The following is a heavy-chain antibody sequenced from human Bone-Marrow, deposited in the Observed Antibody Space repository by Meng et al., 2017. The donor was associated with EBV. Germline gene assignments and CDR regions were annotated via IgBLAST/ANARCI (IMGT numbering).Heavy chain of an antibody. V-gene: IGHV3-33*01. D-gene: IGHD3-10*01. CDR3: ARDSSGSGSYYHFDY. CDR2: IWYDGSNK. CDR1: GFTFSSYG. Sequence: VQLGEAGGWVVQPGRSLGLPFAASGFTFSSYGMHWVRQAPGKGLEWVAVIWYDGSNKYYADSVKGRFTISRDNSKNTLYLQMNSLRAEDTAVYYCARDSSGSGSYYHFDYWGQGTLVTVSS. J-gene: IGHJ4*02.